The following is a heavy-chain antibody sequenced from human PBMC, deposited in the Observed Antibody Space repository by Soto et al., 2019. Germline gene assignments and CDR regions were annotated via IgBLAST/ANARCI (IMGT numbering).Heavy chain of an antibody. V-gene: IGHV3-23*01. Sequence: EVQLLESGGGLVQPGGSPRLSCAASGFTFSSYAMSWVRQAPGKGLEWVSAISGSGGSTYYADSVKGRFTISRDNSKNTLYLQMNSLRAEDTAVYYCAKVQSSGWLGGDFQHWGQGTLVTVSS. J-gene: IGHJ1*01. CDR1: GFTFSSYA. D-gene: IGHD6-19*01. CDR3: AKVQSSGWLGGDFQH. CDR2: ISGSGGST.